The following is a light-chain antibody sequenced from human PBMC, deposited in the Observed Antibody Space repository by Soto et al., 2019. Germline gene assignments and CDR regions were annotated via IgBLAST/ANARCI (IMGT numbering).Light chain of an antibody. V-gene: IGKV1-39*01. CDR1: QNIGSF. CDR2: SAF. CDR3: QQGSTTPIT. Sequence: DIQMTQSPSSLSAAIVDRVTITFRSSQNIGSFLNWYQQKPGEAPRLLVYSAFRIQSGVPSRFNASGSGTDFTLSISSLQHEDFSTYYCQQGSTTPITFGLGTRLEIK. J-gene: IGKJ5*01.